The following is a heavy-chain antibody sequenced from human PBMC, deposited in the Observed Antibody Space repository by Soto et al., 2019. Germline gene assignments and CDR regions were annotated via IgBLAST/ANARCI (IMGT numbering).Heavy chain of an antibody. CDR3: ARDAGGYSNNGVCSYAFDI. J-gene: IGHJ3*02. Sequence: TSETLSLTCTVSGGSISSGGYYWSWIRQHPGKGLEWIGYIYYSGSTYYNPSLKSRVTISVDTSKNQFSLKLSSVTAADTAVYYCARDAGGYSNNGVCSYAFDIWGQGTMVTVSS. CDR2: IYYSGST. CDR1: GGSISSGGYY. V-gene: IGHV4-31*03. D-gene: IGHD2-8*01.